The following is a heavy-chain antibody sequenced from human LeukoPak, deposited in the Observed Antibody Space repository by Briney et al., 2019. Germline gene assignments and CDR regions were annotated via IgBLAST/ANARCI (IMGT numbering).Heavy chain of an antibody. D-gene: IGHD3-22*01. CDR2: ITSTSHYI. V-gene: IGHV3-21*01. CDR3: AREMGYYDTSGFFDY. J-gene: IGHJ4*02. Sequence: PGGSLRLSCAASGFTFSTYTMNWVRQPPGKGLEWVSSITSTSHYIYYADSVKGRFTISRDNAKNSLYLQVNSLRAEDTAVYYCAREMGYYDTSGFFDYWGQGTLVTVSS. CDR1: GFTFSTYT.